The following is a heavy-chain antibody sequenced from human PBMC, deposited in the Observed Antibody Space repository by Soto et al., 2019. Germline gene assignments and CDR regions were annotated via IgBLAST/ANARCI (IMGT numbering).Heavy chain of an antibody. V-gene: IGHV1-69*13. J-gene: IGHJ4*02. Sequence: SVKVSCKASGGTFSSYAISLVRQAPGQGLEWMGGIIPIFGTAKYAQKFQGRVTITADESTSTAYMELSSLRSEDTAVYYCARDLQTLGDYEFRWGQGTLVTVSS. CDR2: IIPIFGTA. D-gene: IGHD4-17*01. CDR3: ARDLQTLGDYEFR. CDR1: GGTFSSYA.